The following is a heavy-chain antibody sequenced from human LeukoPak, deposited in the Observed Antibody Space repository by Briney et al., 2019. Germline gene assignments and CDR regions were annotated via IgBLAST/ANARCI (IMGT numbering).Heavy chain of an antibody. J-gene: IGHJ4*02. CDR1: GYTFTSYD. Sequence: ASVKVSCKASGYTFTSYDINWVRQATGQGLEWMGWMNPNSGNTGYAQKFQGRVTMTRNTSISTAYMELSRLRSDDTAVYYCATEGLVGADYFDYWGQGTLVTVSS. CDR2: MNPNSGNT. CDR3: ATEGLVGADYFDY. D-gene: IGHD2-15*01. V-gene: IGHV1-8*01.